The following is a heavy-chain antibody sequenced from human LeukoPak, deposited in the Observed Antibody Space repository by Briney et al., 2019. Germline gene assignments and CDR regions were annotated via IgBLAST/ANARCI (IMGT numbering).Heavy chain of an antibody. CDR3: AKPHYDSSGYYYDYWYFDL. CDR1: GFTFSNAW. J-gene: IGHJ2*01. D-gene: IGHD3-22*01. CDR2: ISGSGGST. Sequence: GGSLRLSCAASGFTFSNAWMSWVRQAPGKGLEWVSAISGSGGSTYYADSVKGRFTISRDNSKNTLYLQMNSLRAEDTAVYYCAKPHYDSSGYYYDYWYFDLWGRGTLVTVSS. V-gene: IGHV3-23*01.